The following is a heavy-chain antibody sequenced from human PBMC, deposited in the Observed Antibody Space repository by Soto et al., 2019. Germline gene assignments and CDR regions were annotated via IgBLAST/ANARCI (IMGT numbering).Heavy chain of an antibody. Sequence: SVKVSCTASGGTFSSYATSWLRQAPGQGLEWMGGIIPIFGTANYAQKLQGRVTITADESTSTAYMELSSLRSEDTDVYYCARTPRPDCSSTSCLSDYWGQGTLVTVSS. D-gene: IGHD2-2*01. J-gene: IGHJ4*02. CDR3: ARTPRPDCSSTSCLSDY. CDR1: GGTFSSYA. V-gene: IGHV1-69*13. CDR2: IIPIFGTA.